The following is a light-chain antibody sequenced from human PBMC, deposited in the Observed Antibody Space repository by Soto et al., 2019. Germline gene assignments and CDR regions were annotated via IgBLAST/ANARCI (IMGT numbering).Light chain of an antibody. CDR3: SSYTTSNTRQIV. J-gene: IGLJ1*01. CDR1: SSDVGGYNY. Sequence: QSALTQPASVSGSPGQSITISCTGTSSDVGGYNYVSWYQHHPGEAPKLMIYDVSNRPSGVSNRFSGSKSGNTASLTISGLQSEDEADYYCSSYTTSNTRQIVFGTGTKVTVL. V-gene: IGLV2-14*03. CDR2: DVS.